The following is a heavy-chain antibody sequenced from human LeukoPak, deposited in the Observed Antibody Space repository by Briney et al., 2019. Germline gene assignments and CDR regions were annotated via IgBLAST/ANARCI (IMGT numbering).Heavy chain of an antibody. D-gene: IGHD3-22*01. CDR1: GGSISSYY. Sequence: ETLSLTCTVSGGSISSYYWSWIRQPPGKGLEWIGYIYYSGSTNYNPSLKSRVTISVNTSRNQFSLKLSSVTAADTAVYYCARATYYYDSSGYTGDAFDIWGQGTMVTVSS. CDR3: ARATYYYDSSGYTGDAFDI. CDR2: IYYSGST. J-gene: IGHJ3*02. V-gene: IGHV4-59*01.